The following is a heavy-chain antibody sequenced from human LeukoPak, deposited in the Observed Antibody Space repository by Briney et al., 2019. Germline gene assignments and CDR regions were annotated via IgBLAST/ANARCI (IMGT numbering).Heavy chain of an antibody. J-gene: IGHJ4*02. D-gene: IGHD2-2*01. Sequence: SETLSLTCTVSGGSISSTAYYWGWTRQPPGKGLEWIGSMYYSGNTYYNPSLKSRVTMSVDTPKNQFSLKLTSVTAADTAMFYCARQVSYSTSLLGYYFDYWGQGILVTVSS. CDR2: MYYSGNT. CDR1: GGSISSTAYY. CDR3: ARQVSYSTSLLGYYFDY. V-gene: IGHV4-39*01.